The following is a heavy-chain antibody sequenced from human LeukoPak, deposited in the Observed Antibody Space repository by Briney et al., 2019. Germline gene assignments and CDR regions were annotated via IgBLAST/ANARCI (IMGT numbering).Heavy chain of an antibody. J-gene: IGHJ4*02. CDR1: GGSISSSSYY. CDR3: ARREGIIASADYFDD. V-gene: IGHV4-39*01. D-gene: IGHD6-13*01. CDR2: IYYSGST. Sequence: ASETLSLTCTVSGGSISSSSYYWGWIRQPPGKGLEWIGTIYYSGSTYYNPALNSRVTISVDTSKNLFSLKLTSVTAADTAVYYCARREGIIASADYFDDWGQGTLVTVS.